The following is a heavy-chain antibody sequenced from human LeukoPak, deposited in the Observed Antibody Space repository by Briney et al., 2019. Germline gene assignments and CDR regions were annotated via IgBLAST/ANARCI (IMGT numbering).Heavy chain of an antibody. Sequence: PSETLSLTCTVSGDSISTYYWSWIRQPPGKGLEWIGYIYYSGSTNYNPSLKSRVTISVDTSKNQFSLKLSSVTAADTAVYYCARVAAAGMGFDYWGQGTLVTVSS. J-gene: IGHJ4*02. CDR1: GDSISTYY. CDR2: IYYSGST. D-gene: IGHD6-13*01. V-gene: IGHV4-59*01. CDR3: ARVAAAGMGFDY.